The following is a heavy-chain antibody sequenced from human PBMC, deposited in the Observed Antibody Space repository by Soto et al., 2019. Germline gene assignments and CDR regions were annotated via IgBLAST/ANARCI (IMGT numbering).Heavy chain of an antibody. J-gene: IGHJ4*02. CDR3: ARPSGYCSSTSCPYWFDY. Sequence: PGESLKISCKGSGYSFTSYWIGWVRQMPGKGLEWMGIIYPGDSDTRYSPPFQGQVTISADKSISTAYLQWSSLKASDTAMYYCARPSGYCSSTSCPYWFDYWGQGTLVTVSS. V-gene: IGHV5-51*01. CDR2: IYPGDSDT. CDR1: GYSFTSYW. D-gene: IGHD2-2*01.